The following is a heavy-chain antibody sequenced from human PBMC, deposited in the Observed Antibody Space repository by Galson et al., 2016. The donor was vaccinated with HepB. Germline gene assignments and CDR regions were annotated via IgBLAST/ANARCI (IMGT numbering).Heavy chain of an antibody. CDR3: ARFIASPWNDYYYYGMDV. D-gene: IGHD1-1*01. Sequence: SLRLSCADSGFIFRSYAMNWVRQAPGKGLEWLAVISNDGSNIYFADSVKGRFTISRDNSKNTLYLQMNSLRAEDTAVYYCARFIASPWNDYYYYGMDVWGKGTTVTVSS. CDR2: ISNDGSNI. V-gene: IGHV3-30-3*01. CDR1: GFIFRSYA. J-gene: IGHJ6*04.